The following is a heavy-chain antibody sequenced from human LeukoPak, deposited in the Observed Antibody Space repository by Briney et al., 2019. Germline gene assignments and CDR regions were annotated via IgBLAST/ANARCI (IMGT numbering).Heavy chain of an antibody. CDR2: MNPNSGNT. D-gene: IGHD4-17*01. J-gene: IGHJ6*03. CDR3: ARDLYGDSVRLYYYYYMDV. CDR1: GYTFTSYD. V-gene: IGHV1-8*03. Sequence: ASVNVSCKASGYTFTSYDINWVRQATGQGLECMGWMNPNSGNTGYAQKFQGRVTITRNTSISTAYMELSSLRSEDTAVYYCARDLYGDSVRLYYYYYMDVWGKGTTVTVSS.